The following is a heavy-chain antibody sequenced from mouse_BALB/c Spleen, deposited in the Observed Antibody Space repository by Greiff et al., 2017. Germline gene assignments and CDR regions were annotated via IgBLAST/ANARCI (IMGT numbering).Heavy chain of an antibody. CDR1: GFTFTDYY. CDR2: IRNKANGYTT. V-gene: IGHV7-3*02. Sequence: EVKLVESGGGLVQPGGSLRLSCATSGFTFTDYYMSWVRQPPGKALEWLGFIRNKANGYTTEYSASVKGRFTISRDNSQSILYLQMNTLRAEDSATYYCASHYYRYDEGFDYWGQGTTLTVSS. D-gene: IGHD2-14*01. J-gene: IGHJ2*01. CDR3: ASHYYRYDEGFDY.